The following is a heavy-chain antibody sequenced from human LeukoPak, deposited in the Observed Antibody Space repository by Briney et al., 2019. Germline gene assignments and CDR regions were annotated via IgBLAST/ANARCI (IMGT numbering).Heavy chain of an antibody. D-gene: IGHD3-10*01. Sequence: SETLSLTCTVSGGSISSYYWSWIRQPPGKGLEWIGYIYYSGSTNYDPSLKSRVTISVDTSKNQFSLKLSSVTAADTAVYYCARVNYYGSGSYRSGPYYFDYWGQGTLVTVSS. J-gene: IGHJ4*02. V-gene: IGHV4-59*01. CDR2: IYYSGST. CDR3: ARVNYYGSGSYRSGPYYFDY. CDR1: GGSISSYY.